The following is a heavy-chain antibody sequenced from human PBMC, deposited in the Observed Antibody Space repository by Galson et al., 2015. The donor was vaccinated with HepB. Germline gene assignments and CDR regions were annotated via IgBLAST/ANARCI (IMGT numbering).Heavy chain of an antibody. D-gene: IGHD6-13*01. V-gene: IGHV3-21*01. Sequence: SLRLSCAASGFTFSNFNMNWVRQAPGKGLEWVSSTTSTSSYAYYAGSVKGRFAISRDNAKNSLYLRMNSLRAEDTAVYYCVRPSGYSRTWYAGPADFDYWGQGILVTVSS. CDR3: VRPSGYSRTWYAGPADFDY. J-gene: IGHJ4*02. CDR2: TTSTSSYA. CDR1: GFTFSNFN.